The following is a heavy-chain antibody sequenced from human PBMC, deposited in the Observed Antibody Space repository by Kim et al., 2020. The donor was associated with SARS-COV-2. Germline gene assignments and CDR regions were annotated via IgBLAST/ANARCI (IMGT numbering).Heavy chain of an antibody. Sequence: ASVKVSCKVSGYTLTELSMHWVRQAPGKGLEWMGGFDPEDGETIYAQKFQGRVTMTEDTSTDTAYMELSSLRSEDTAVYYCALLQRGMTTENNWYYYYYYYMDVWGKGTTVTVSS. CDR2: FDPEDGET. J-gene: IGHJ6*03. CDR1: GYTLTELS. CDR3: ALLQRGMTTENNWYYYYYYYMDV. V-gene: IGHV1-24*01. D-gene: IGHD4-4*01.